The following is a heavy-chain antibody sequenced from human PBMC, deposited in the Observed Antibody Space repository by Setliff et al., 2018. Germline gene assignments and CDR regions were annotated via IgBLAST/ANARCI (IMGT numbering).Heavy chain of an antibody. CDR1: GDSIRNYH. Sequence: SETLSLTCTVSGDSIRNYHWSWFRQPPGSRLEWIGYIYTTGSTSYNPFLKSRVTMSVDTSKNQFSLKMRSVTAADAALYYCARKDGDMWGQGTMVTVSS. CDR2: IYTTGST. V-gene: IGHV4-4*08. CDR3: ARKDGDM. J-gene: IGHJ3*02. D-gene: IGHD2-15*01.